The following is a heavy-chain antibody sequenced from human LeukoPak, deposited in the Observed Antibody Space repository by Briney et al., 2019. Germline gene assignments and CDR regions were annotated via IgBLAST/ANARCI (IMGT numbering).Heavy chain of an antibody. V-gene: IGHV1-46*01. CDR3: AAPGASGFVGNFWSGPLDF. Sequence: GASVKVSCRASGYTFTSHYMHWARQAPGQGLEWMGVINPSVGSTSYPQKFQGRVTMSRDTSTSTVYMELSSLKSEDTAVYYCAAPGASGFVGNFWSGPLDFWGRGALVTVSS. D-gene: IGHD3-3*01. CDR2: INPSVGST. J-gene: IGHJ4*02. CDR1: GYTFTSHY.